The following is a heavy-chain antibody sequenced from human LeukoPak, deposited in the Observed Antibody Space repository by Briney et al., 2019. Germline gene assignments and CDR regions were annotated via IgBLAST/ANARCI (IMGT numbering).Heavy chain of an antibody. V-gene: IGHV3-49*04. CDR3: TRPPDYYDSSPQAY. Sequence: GRSLRLSCTASGFTFGDYAMSWVRQAPGKGLEWVGFIRSKAYGGTTEYAASVKGRFTISRDDSKSIAYLQMNSLKTEDTAVYYCTRPPDYYDSSPQAYWGQGTLVTVSS. J-gene: IGHJ4*02. D-gene: IGHD3-22*01. CDR2: IRSKAYGGTT. CDR1: GFTFGDYA.